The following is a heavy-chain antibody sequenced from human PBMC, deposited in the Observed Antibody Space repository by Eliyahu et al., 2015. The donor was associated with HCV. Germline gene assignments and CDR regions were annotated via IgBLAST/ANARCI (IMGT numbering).Heavy chain of an antibody. CDR1: GYTFTDSY. V-gene: IGHV1-2*02. D-gene: IGHD3-10*01. J-gene: IGHJ4*02. CDR2: INPNNGGR. CDR3: ARDRELWFGDISQVFDY. Sequence: QVQLVQSGAEVKKPGASVKVSCKASGYTFTDSYMHWVRQAPGQGLEWMGWINPNNGGRNYARKFQGRVTMTGDTSTSTVYMELSRLRSDDTAVYYCARDRELWFGDISQVFDYWGQGTLVTVSS.